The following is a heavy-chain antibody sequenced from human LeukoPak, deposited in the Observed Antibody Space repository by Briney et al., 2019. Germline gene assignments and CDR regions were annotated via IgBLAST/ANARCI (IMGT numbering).Heavy chain of an antibody. J-gene: IGHJ4*02. D-gene: IGHD3-22*01. CDR1: GFTFSSYV. CDR2: ISYDGSNK. V-gene: IGHV3-30*03. CDR3: ARDSLTMIVGRQKRGLDY. Sequence: GGSLRLSCAASGFTFSSYVMHWVRQAPGKGLEWVAVISYDGSNKYYADSVKGRFTISRDNSKNTLYLQMNSLRAEDTAVYYCARDSLTMIVGRQKRGLDYWGQGTLVTVSS.